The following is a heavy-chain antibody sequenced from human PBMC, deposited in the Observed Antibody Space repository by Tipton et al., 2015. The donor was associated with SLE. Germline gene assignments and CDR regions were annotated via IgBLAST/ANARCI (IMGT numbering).Heavy chain of an antibody. CDR3: TSTSGDRIYYFDY. J-gene: IGHJ4*02. V-gene: IGHV4-4*07. CDR1: GGSISSCY. D-gene: IGHD1-26*01. CDR2: IYTSGST. Sequence: TLSLTCTVSGGSISSCYWSWIRRPAGKGLEWIGRIYTSGSTNYNPSLQSRGTMSVDTSKNQISLKLSSVTAADTAVYYCTSTSGDRIYYFDYWGQGTLVTVSS.